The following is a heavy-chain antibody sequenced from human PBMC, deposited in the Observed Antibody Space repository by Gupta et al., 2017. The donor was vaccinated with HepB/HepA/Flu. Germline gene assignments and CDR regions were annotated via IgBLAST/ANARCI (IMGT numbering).Heavy chain of an antibody. CDR1: GYSISSSTYY. J-gene: IGHJ4*02. CDR3: ARLMGYYDYWSGAYIGFYFDH. CDR2: IYYTGST. D-gene: IGHD3-3*01. Sequence: QVHLQESGPGLVKPSETLSLTCTVSGYSISSSTYYWGWIRQSPERGLEWIGTIYYTGSTYNNPSLKSRLTMSVDTSMNQFSLKLSSVTSADTDVYYCARLMGYYDYWSGAYIGFYFDHWGQGTLVTVSS. V-gene: IGHV4-39*01.